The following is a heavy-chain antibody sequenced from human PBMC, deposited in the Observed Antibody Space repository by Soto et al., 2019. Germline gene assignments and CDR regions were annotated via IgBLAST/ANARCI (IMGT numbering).Heavy chain of an antibody. V-gene: IGHV3-21*06. D-gene: IGHD1-7*01. Sequence: PGGSLRLSCAASGFTYTRYSMNWVRQAPGKGLEWVSSISSTTNYIYYGDSMKGRFTISRDNAKNSLYLEMNSLRAEDTAVYYCARESEDLTSNFDPWGQGALVTVSS. CDR1: GFTYTRYS. CDR2: ISSTTNYI. J-gene: IGHJ5*02. CDR3: ARESEDLTSNFDP.